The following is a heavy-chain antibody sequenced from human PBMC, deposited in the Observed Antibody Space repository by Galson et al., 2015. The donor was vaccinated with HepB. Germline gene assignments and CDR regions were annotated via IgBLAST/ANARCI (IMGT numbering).Heavy chain of an antibody. CDR2: ISYDGSNK. V-gene: IGHV3-30*04. Sequence: SLRLSCAASGFTFSSYAMHWVRQAPGKGLEWVAVISYDGSNKYYADSVKGRFTISRDNSKNTLYLQMNSLRAEDTAVYYCARTYYYDSSGYFYWGQGTLVTVSS. J-gene: IGHJ4*02. CDR1: GFTFSSYA. CDR3: ARTYYYDSSGYFY. D-gene: IGHD3-22*01.